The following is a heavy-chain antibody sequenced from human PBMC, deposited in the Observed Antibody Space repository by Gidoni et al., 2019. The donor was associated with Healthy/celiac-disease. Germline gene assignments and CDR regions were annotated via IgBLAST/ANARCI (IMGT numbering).Heavy chain of an antibody. Sequence: QVQLQESGPGLVKHSQTLSLTCTVPGGSISSGGYSWSWIRQHPGKGLEWIGYIYYSGSTYYNPSLKSRVTISVDTSKNQFSLKLSSVTAADTAVYYCARFRPGSGHNWFDPWGQGTLVTVSS. V-gene: IGHV4-31*03. D-gene: IGHD3-10*01. CDR1: GGSISSGGYS. CDR3: ARFRPGSGHNWFDP. J-gene: IGHJ5*02. CDR2: IYYSGST.